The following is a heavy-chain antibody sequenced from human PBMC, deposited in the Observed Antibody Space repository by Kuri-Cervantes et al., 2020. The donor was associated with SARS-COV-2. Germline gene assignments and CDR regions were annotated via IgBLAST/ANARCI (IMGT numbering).Heavy chain of an antibody. Sequence: KVSCKGSGYTFPTYWISWVRQMPGKGLEWMGIIYPGDSDTKYSPSFQGQVTISADKSISTAFLQWSSLKASDTAMCYCARRAYGEQVDYYYMDVWGKGTTVTVSS. CDR1: GYTFPTYW. CDR3: ARRAYGEQVDYYYMDV. V-gene: IGHV5-51*01. J-gene: IGHJ6*03. CDR2: IYPGDSDT. D-gene: IGHD4-17*01.